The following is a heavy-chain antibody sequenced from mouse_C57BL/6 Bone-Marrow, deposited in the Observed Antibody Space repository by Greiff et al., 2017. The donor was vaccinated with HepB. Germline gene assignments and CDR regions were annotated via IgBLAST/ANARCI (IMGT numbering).Heavy chain of an antibody. CDR2: IDPANGNT. Sequence: EVQRVESVAELVRPGASVKLSCTASGFNIKNTYMHWVKQRPEQGLEWIGRIDPANGNTKYAPKFQGKATRTADTSSNTAYLQLSSRTSEDTAIYYCATFITTVVALDYGGQGTTLTVSS. CDR3: ATFITTVVALDY. V-gene: IGHV14-3*01. J-gene: IGHJ2*01. D-gene: IGHD1-1*01. CDR1: GFNIKNTY.